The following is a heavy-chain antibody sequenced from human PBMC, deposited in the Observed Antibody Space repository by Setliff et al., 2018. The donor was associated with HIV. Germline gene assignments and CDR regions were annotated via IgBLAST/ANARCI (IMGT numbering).Heavy chain of an antibody. CDR3: ARDRIDIISDEPRDAFDI. CDR2: ISSRSTYI. CDR1: AFTFRRYS. J-gene: IGHJ3*02. V-gene: IGHV3-21*01. Sequence: GGSLRLSCAASAFTFRRYSMNWVRQAPGKGLEWVSSISSRSTYIYYAESVKGRFTISRDNAKNSLYLQMNSLRAEDTAVYYCARDRIDIISDEPRDAFDIWGQGTMVT. D-gene: IGHD2-15*01.